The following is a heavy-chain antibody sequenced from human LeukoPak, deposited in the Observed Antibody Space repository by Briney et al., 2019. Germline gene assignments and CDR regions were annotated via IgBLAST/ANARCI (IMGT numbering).Heavy chain of an antibody. CDR2: IIPIFGTA. CDR1: GDTFSSYA. D-gene: IGHD7-27*01. V-gene: IGHV1-69*01. CDR3: ARALLGLNWFDP. Sequence: SVKVSCKASGDTFSSYAISWVRQAPGQGLEWMGGIIPIFGTANYAQKFQGRVTITADESTSTAYMELSSLRSEDTAVYYCARALLGLNWFDPWGQGTLVTVSS. J-gene: IGHJ5*02.